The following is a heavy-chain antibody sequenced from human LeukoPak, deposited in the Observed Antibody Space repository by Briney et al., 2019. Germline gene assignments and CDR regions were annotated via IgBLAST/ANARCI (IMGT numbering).Heavy chain of an antibody. V-gene: IGHV1-8*03. J-gene: IGHJ5*02. D-gene: IGHD3-3*01. CDR2: MNPNSGNT. Sequence: ASVKVSCKVSGYTFTSYDINWVRQATGQGLEWMGWMNPNSGNTGYAQKFQGRVTITRNTSINTAYMELSSLRSEDTAVYYRARTYYDFWSGYSLVYNWFDPWGQGTLVTVSS. CDR1: GYTFTSYD. CDR3: ARTYYDFWSGYSLVYNWFDP.